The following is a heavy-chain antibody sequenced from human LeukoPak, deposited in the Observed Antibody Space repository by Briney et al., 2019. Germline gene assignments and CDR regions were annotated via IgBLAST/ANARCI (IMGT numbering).Heavy chain of an antibody. CDR1: GFTFSSYA. CDR3: AEEREYSSGWSPRTFDY. Sequence: PGGSLRLSCAASGFTFSSYAMSWVRQAPGKGLEWVSAISGSGGSTYYADSVKGRFTISRDNSKNTLYLQMNSLRAEDTAVYYCAEEREYSSGWSPRTFDYWGQGTLVTVSS. V-gene: IGHV3-23*01. D-gene: IGHD6-19*01. J-gene: IGHJ4*02. CDR2: ISGSGGST.